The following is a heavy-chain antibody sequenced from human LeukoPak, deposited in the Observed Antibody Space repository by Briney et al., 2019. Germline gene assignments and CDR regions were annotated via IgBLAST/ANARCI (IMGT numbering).Heavy chain of an antibody. CDR2: ISYSGST. V-gene: IGHV4-59*01. Sequence: SETLSLTCTVSGGSISTYYWTWIRQPPGKGLEWIGYISYSGSTTYNPSLKSRITISVDTSKNQFSLKMNSVTAADTAVYYCARSMGRGIPNLDHWGQGTLVTVSS. CDR1: GGSISTYY. CDR3: ARSMGRGIPNLDH. J-gene: IGHJ4*02. D-gene: IGHD3-10*01.